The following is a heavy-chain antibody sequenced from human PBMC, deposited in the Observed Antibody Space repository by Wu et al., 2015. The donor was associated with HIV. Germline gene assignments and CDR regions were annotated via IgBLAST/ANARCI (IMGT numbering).Heavy chain of an antibody. J-gene: IGHJ6*03. CDR2: IINIFGRS. D-gene: IGHD3-3*01. Sequence: QVQLVQSGAAVKKPGSSVRVSCKASGGTFSTSAFSWVRQAPGQGLEWMGEIINIFGRSIYAKRFQGRVTITADEATSTAYMEMSNLRSEDTAVYYCARAGFMIFGVVTTKAYYMDVWGKGTRVTVSS. CDR1: GGTFSTSA. V-gene: IGHV1-69*12. CDR3: ARAGFMIFGVVTTKAYYMDV.